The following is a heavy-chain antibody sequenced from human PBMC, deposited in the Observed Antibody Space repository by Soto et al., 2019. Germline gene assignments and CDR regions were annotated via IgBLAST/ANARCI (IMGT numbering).Heavy chain of an antibody. CDR2: MNPNSGNT. CDR1: GYTFTSYD. Sequence: QVQLVQSGAEVKKPGASVKVSCKASGYTFTSYDINWVQQATRQGLEWMGWMNPNSGNTGYAQKFQGRVTMTRNTSISTAYMELSSLRSEDTAVYYCARGSHREFVGFYYMDVWGKGTTVTVSS. D-gene: IGHD3-10*01. J-gene: IGHJ6*03. CDR3: ARGSHREFVGFYYMDV. V-gene: IGHV1-8*01.